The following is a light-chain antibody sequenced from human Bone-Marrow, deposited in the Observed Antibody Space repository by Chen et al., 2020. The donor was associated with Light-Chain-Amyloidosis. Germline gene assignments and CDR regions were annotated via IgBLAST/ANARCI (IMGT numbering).Light chain of an antibody. CDR1: NIGSTS. CDR3: QVWDRSSDRPV. Sequence: SYVLTQPSSVSVAPGPTATIACGGNNIGSTSVHWYQQTPGQAPLLVVQDDSDRPSGIPERLSGSNSGNTATLTISRVEAGDEADYYCQVWDRSSDRPVFGGGTKLTVL. V-gene: IGLV3-21*02. J-gene: IGLJ3*02. CDR2: DDS.